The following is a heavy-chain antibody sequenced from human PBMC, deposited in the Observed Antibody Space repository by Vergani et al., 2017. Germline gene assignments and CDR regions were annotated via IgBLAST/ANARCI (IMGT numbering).Heavy chain of an antibody. CDR1: GYTFTSYG. CDR3: ARDGHYYDSSGYAYYYYARDV. J-gene: IGHJ6*02. Sequence: QVQLVQSGAEVKKPGASVKVSCKASGYTFTSYGISWVRQAPGQGLEWMGWINTNTGNPTYAQGFTGRFVFSLDTSVSTAYLQISSLKAEDTAVYYCARDGHYYDSSGYAYYYYARDVWGQGTTVTVSS. D-gene: IGHD3-22*01. CDR2: INTNTGNP. V-gene: IGHV7-4-1*02.